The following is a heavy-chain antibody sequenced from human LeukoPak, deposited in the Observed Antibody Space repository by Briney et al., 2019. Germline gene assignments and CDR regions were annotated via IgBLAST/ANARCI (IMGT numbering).Heavy chain of an antibody. V-gene: IGHV1-2*02. CDR1: GYTFTDYF. D-gene: IGHD2-2*01. CDR2: INPHSGAT. Sequence: ASVKVSCKASGYTFTDYFIHWVRQAPGQGLEWMAWINPHSGATNYAQRFQGRITLTRDTSITTDYMELSSLTSDDTAVYYCARDADCSSTSCYGDYYYYYMDVWGKGTTVTISS. J-gene: IGHJ6*03. CDR3: ARDADCSSTSCYGDYYYYYMDV.